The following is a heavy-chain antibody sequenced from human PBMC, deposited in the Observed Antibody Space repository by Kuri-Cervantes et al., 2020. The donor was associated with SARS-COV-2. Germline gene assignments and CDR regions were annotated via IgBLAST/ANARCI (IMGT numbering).Heavy chain of an antibody. D-gene: IGHD2-2*02. CDR1: GFTVSSNY. CDR3: HTPGLGYCSSTSCYTVGY. CDR2: IYAAGAT. V-gene: IGHV3-66*01. Sequence: GESLKISCAASGFTVSSNYMTRVRQAPGKGLEWVSVIYAAGATYYADSVKDRFTISRDNSSNTLYLQMNSLRAEDTAVYYCHTPGLGYCSSTSCYTVGYWGQGTLVTVSS. J-gene: IGHJ4*02.